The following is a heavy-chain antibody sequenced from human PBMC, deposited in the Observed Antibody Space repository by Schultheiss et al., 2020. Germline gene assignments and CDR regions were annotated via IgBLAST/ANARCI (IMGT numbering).Heavy chain of an antibody. CDR1: GGTFSSYA. CDR2: IIPIFGTA. D-gene: IGHD5-18*01. CDR3: ARGPGSSNNVDTAMDTPFDY. Sequence: KISCKASGGTFSSYAISWVRQAPGQGLEWMGGIIPIFGTANYAQKFQGRVTITADESTSTAYMELSSLRSEDTAVYYCARGPGSSNNVDTAMDTPFDYWGQGTLVTVSS. J-gene: IGHJ4*02. V-gene: IGHV1-69*01.